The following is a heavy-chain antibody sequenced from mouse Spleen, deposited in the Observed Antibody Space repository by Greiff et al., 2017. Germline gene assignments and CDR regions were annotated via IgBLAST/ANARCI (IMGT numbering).Heavy chain of an antibody. CDR2: INSNGGST. D-gene: IGHD2-12*01. J-gene: IGHJ3*01. Sequence: EVHLVESGGGLVKPGGSLKLSCAASGFTFSSYAMSWVRQTPEKRLEWVAAINSNGGSTYYPDTVKDRFTISRDNAKNTLYLQMSSLRSEDTALYYCARHHYSASWFAYWGQGTLVTVSA. CDR3: ARHHYSASWFAY. CDR1: GFTFSSYA. V-gene: IGHV5-6-2*01.